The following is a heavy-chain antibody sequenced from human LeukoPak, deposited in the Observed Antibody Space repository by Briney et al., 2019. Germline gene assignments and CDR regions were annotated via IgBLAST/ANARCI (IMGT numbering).Heavy chain of an antibody. J-gene: IGHJ6*03. V-gene: IGHV1-8*03. D-gene: IGHD4-23*01. CDR2: MNPNSGNT. CDR3: ARVNSDAPDYYYYYMDV. Sequence: EASVKVSCKASGYSLTSYAMNWVRQAPGQGLEWMGWMNPNSGNTGYAQKFQGRVTITRNTSISTAYMELSSLRSEDTAVYYCARVNSDAPDYYYYYMDVWGKGTTVTVSS. CDR1: GYSLTSYA.